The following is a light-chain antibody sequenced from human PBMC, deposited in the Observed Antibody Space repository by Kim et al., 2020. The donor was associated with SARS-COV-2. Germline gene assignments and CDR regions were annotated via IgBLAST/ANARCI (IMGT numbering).Light chain of an antibody. CDR1: QSVSSSY. V-gene: IGKV3-20*01. CDR3: QQYGSTLWT. Sequence: EIVLTQSPGTLSLSPGERATLSCRVSQSVSSSYLAWYQQKPGQAPRLLIYGASSRATDIPDRFSGSGSGTDFTLTISRLEPEDFAVYYCQQYGSTLWTFGQGTKVVIK. CDR2: GAS. J-gene: IGKJ1*01.